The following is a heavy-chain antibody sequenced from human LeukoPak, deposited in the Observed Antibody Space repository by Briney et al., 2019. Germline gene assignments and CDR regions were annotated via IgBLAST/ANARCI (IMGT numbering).Heavy chain of an antibody. V-gene: IGHV4-59*08. CDR3: ARHRAYSSSSPFDY. D-gene: IGHD6-6*01. J-gene: IGHJ4*02. Sequence: PSETLSLTCSVSGGSISSLYWSWIRQPPGKGLEWIGYIYYTGSTNYNPSLRGRVTMFVDMSKNQFSLRLSSVTAADTAVYYCARHRAYSSSSPFDYWGQGTLVTVSP. CDR1: GGSISSLY. CDR2: IYYTGST.